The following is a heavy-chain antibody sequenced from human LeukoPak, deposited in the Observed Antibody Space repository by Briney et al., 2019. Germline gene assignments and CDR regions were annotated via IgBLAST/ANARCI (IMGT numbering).Heavy chain of an antibody. Sequence: PSETLSLTCTVSGGSISSGGYYWSWIRQHPGKGLEWIGYIYYSGSTYYNPSLKSRVTISVDTSKNQFSLKLSSVTAADTAVYYCARASNTMVRGVIENFDYWGQGTLVTVSS. J-gene: IGHJ4*02. V-gene: IGHV4-31*03. CDR1: GGSISSGGYY. CDR3: ARASNTMVRGVIENFDY. CDR2: IYYSGST. D-gene: IGHD3-10*01.